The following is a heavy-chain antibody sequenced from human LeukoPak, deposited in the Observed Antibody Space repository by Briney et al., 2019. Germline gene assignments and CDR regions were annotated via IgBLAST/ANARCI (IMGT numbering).Heavy chain of an antibody. V-gene: IGHV3-7*01. CDR3: AREAWVAGRTTYFDY. Sequence: GGSLRLSCAASGFTFSSYWMSWVRQAPGKGLEWVANIKQDGSEKYYVDSVKGRFTISRDNAKNSLYLQMNSLRAEDTAVYYCAREAWVAGRTTYFDYWGQGTLVTVSS. D-gene: IGHD6-19*01. CDR1: GFTFSSYW. CDR2: IKQDGSEK. J-gene: IGHJ4*02.